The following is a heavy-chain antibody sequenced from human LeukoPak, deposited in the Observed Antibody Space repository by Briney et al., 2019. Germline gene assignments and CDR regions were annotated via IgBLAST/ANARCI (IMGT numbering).Heavy chain of an antibody. CDR3: ARNSVTTADY. V-gene: IGHV4-31*03. Sequence: SETLSLTCTVAGGSISSGGYYWSWIRQHPGKGLEWIGYIYYSGSTYYNPSLKSRVTISVDTSKNQFSLKLSSVTAADTAVYYCARNSVTTADYWGQGTLVTVSS. CDR1: GGSISSGGYY. CDR2: IYYSGST. J-gene: IGHJ4*02. D-gene: IGHD2/OR15-2a*01.